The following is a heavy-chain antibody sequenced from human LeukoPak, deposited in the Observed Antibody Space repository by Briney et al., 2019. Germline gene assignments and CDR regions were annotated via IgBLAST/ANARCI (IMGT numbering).Heavy chain of an antibody. CDR2: INHSGST. V-gene: IGHV4-34*01. Sequence: SETLSLTCAVYGGSFSGYYWSWIRQPPGKGLEWIGEINHSGSTNYNPSLKSRVTISVDTSTNQFSLKLSSVTAADTAVYYCARIYGGTAMVVYYYYYMDVWGKGTTVTVSS. CDR3: ARIYGGTAMVVYYYYYMDV. D-gene: IGHD5-18*01. CDR1: GGSFSGYY. J-gene: IGHJ6*03.